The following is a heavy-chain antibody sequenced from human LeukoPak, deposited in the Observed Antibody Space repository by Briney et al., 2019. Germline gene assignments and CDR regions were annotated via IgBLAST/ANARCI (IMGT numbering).Heavy chain of an antibody. V-gene: IGHV4-34*01. CDR1: GGSFSGYY. CDR3: ARAPYYYDSSGSWSHAFDI. Sequence: SETLSLTCAVYGGSFSGYYWSWIRQPPGQGLEWIGEINHSGSTNYNSSLKSRVTISVDTSKNQFSLKLSSVTAADTAVYYCARAPYYYDSSGSWSHAFDIWGQGTMVTVSS. J-gene: IGHJ3*02. D-gene: IGHD3-22*01. CDR2: INHSGST.